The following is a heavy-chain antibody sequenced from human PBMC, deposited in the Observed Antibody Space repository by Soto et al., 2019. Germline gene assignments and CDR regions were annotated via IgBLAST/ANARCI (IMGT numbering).Heavy chain of an antibody. V-gene: IGHV4-4*07. J-gene: IGHJ3*02. Sequence: PSETLSLTCTVSGGSISSYYWSWIRQPAGKGLEWIGRIHTSGSTNYNPSLKSRVTMSVDTSKNQFSLKLSSVTAADTAVYYCARTLRYFDWVGAFDIWGQGTMVTVSS. CDR3: ARTLRYFDWVGAFDI. CDR2: IHTSGST. CDR1: GGSISSYY. D-gene: IGHD3-9*01.